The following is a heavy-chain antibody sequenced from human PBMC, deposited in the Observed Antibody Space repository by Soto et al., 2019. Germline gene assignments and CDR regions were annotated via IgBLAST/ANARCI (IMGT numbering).Heavy chain of an antibody. CDR3: ARVERGTATTVVDAFDI. D-gene: IGHD1-1*01. CDR2: RSHSGGT. V-gene: IGHV4-34*01. Sequence: QVQLQQWGAGLLKPSETLSLTCAVYGGFVSSVSYDWSWIRQPPGKGLEGIGERSHSGGTHFNPSLKSRVTIPVDTSKNQFSLKMSSVTAADTALYYCARVERGTATTVVDAFDIWGPGTMVTVSS. CDR1: GGFVSSVSYD. J-gene: IGHJ3*02.